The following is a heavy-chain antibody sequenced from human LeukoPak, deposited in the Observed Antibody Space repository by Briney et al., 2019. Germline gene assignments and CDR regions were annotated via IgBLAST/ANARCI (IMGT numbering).Heavy chain of an antibody. D-gene: IGHD3-10*01. V-gene: IGHV1-8*02. J-gene: IGHJ4*02. CDR2: INPTNGNT. CDR3: ARVYDSGSYSCPH. Sequence: ASVKVSCKASGYSFTGYYMHWVRQAPGQGLEWMGWINPTNGNTGYAQKFQVRVTMTRNTSISTAYMELSSLRSEDTAVYYCARVYDSGSYSCPHWGQGTLVTVSS. CDR1: GYSFTGYY.